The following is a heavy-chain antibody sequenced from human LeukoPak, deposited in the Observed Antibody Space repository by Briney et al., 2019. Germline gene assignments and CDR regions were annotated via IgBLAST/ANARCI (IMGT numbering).Heavy chain of an antibody. CDR1: GFTFSNYW. CDR2: INSDGLIP. Sequence: PGGSLRLSCAASGFTFSNYWMHWVRQAPGKGLVWVSRINSDGLIPNYADSVKGRFTVSRDNPKNTLYLQMNSLRVEDTAVYYCVREGGGSFLDSFDIWGQGKLVTVSS. V-gene: IGHV3-74*01. J-gene: IGHJ3*02. CDR3: VREGGGSFLDSFDI. D-gene: IGHD2-15*01.